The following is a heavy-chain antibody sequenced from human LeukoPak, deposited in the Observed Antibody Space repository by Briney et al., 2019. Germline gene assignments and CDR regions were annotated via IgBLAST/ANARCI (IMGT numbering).Heavy chain of an antibody. J-gene: IGHJ1*01. D-gene: IGHD4-17*01. CDR3: ARVVAYGDYGIYGGNFQH. CDR2: TSAYNGNT. V-gene: IGHV1-18*01. CDR1: GYTFTSYG. Sequence: GASVKVSCKASGYTFTSYGISWVRQAPGQGLEWMGWTSAYNGNTNYAQKLQGRVTMTTDTSTSTAYMELRSLRSDDTAVYYCARVVAYGDYGIYGGNFQHWGQGTLVTVSS.